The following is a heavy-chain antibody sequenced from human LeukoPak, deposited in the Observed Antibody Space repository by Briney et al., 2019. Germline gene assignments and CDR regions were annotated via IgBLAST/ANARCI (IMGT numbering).Heavy chain of an antibody. CDR3: ARHDYGGWDRFDS. CDR1: GVSISSYY. Sequence: SETLSLTCSVSGVSISSYYWSWIRQPPGKGLERIGSIYYSGSTNYYPSLKSRLTISVDTSKNQFSLKLSSVTAADTAVYYCARHDYGGWDRFDSWGQGTLVTVSS. D-gene: IGHD4-23*01. CDR2: IYYSGST. J-gene: IGHJ4*02. V-gene: IGHV4-59*08.